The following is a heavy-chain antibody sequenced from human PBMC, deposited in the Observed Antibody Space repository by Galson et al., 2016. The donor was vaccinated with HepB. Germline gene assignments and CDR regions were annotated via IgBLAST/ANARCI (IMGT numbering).Heavy chain of an antibody. CDR2: IWNDGSEK. Sequence: SLRLSCAASGFTFRHQAMHWVRQSPGKGLEWVATIWNDGSEKHYADSVKGRFTISRENSENTVYLQMNSLRVDDTAVYLCASDGLKLNRGYSQGVFEYWGQGTLVTVSS. CDR3: ASDGLKLNRGYSQGVFEY. V-gene: IGHV3-33*01. CDR1: GFTFRHQA. J-gene: IGHJ4*02. D-gene: IGHD5-18*01.